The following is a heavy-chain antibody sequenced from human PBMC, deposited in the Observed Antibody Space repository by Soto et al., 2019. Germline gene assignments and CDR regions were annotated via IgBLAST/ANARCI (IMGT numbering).Heavy chain of an antibody. J-gene: IGHJ5*02. CDR3: ARARYCSGGSCYIWFDP. Sequence: ASVKVCCKASGGTFSSYAISWVRQAPGQGLEWMGGIIPIFGTANYAQKFQGRVTITADESTSTAYMELSSLRSEDTAVYYCARARYCSGGSCYIWFDPWGQGTLVTVSS. CDR1: GGTFSSYA. CDR2: IIPIFGTA. V-gene: IGHV1-69*13. D-gene: IGHD2-15*01.